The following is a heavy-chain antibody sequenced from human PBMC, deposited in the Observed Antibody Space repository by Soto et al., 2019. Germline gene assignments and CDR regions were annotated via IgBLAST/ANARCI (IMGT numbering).Heavy chain of an antibody. Sequence: PGGSLRLSCATCGLTFCIDWMHWVRQAPGKGLVWVSRINKDGSYKNYADFVEGRFTISRDDAKSELYLQMDRLRAEDKAVYYCARGGLEPFDYLGQGALVTVSS. J-gene: IGHJ4*02. CDR1: GLTFCIDW. D-gene: IGHD1-1*01. CDR3: ARGGLEPFDY. CDR2: INKDGSYK. V-gene: IGHV3-74*01.